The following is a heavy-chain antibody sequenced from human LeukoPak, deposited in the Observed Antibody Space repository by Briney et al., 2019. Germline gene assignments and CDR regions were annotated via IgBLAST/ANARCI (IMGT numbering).Heavy chain of an antibody. V-gene: IGHV3-7*04. J-gene: IGHJ4*02. CDR1: GFTLSSYW. CDR3: TRVGYIDEGIDY. Sequence: PAGGSLRLSCVASGFTLSSYWVTWVRQAPGKGLEWVANIRQDGSDKYYMDSVKGRFTISRDNAKNSLYLQMNSLRAEDTAIYYCTRVGYIDEGIDYWGQGTLVTVSS. D-gene: IGHD5-24*01. CDR2: IRQDGSDK.